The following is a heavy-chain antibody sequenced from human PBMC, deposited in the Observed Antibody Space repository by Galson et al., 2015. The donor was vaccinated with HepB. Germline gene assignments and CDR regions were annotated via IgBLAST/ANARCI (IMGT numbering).Heavy chain of an antibody. Sequence: SLRLSCAASGFTFSDYYMSWIRQAPGKGLEWVSYISSSSSYTNYADSVKGRFTISRDNAKNSLYLQMNSLRAEDTAVYYCARAIPERRYSSSWYFDYWGQGTLVTVSS. V-gene: IGHV3-11*06. CDR1: GFTFSDYY. CDR2: ISSSSSYT. J-gene: IGHJ4*02. CDR3: ARAIPERRYSSSWYFDY. D-gene: IGHD6-13*01.